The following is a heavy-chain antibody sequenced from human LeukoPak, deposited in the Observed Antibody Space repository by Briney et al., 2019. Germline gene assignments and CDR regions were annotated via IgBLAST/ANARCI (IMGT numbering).Heavy chain of an antibody. CDR2: IKRDGSEK. D-gene: IGHD1-26*01. Sequence: GGSLRLSCAASGFTVSSNYMSWVRQAPGKGLEWVANIKRDGSEKYYVVSVKGRFTISRDNAKNSLYLQMSSLRVEDTAVYYCVRDDGATKPCWGQGTLVTVSS. CDR3: VRDDGATKPC. V-gene: IGHV3-7*01. CDR1: GFTVSSNY. J-gene: IGHJ4*02.